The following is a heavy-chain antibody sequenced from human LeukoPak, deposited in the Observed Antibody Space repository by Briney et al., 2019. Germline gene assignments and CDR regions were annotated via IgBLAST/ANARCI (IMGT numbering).Heavy chain of an antibody. D-gene: IGHD6-13*01. Sequence: GGSLRLSCAASGFTFSSYAMSWVRQAPGKGLEWVSAISGSGGSTYYADSVKGRFTISRDNSKNTLYLQMNSLRAEDTAVYYCAKAYSSSWYGFSYFDYWGQGTLVTVPS. CDR2: ISGSGGST. CDR3: AKAYSSSWYGFSYFDY. J-gene: IGHJ4*02. V-gene: IGHV3-23*01. CDR1: GFTFSSYA.